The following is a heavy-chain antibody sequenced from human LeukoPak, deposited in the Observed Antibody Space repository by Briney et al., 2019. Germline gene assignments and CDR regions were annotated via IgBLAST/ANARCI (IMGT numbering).Heavy chain of an antibody. Sequence: QPGGSLRLSCAASGFTFSSYWMSWVRQAPGKGLEWVANIKQDGSEKYYVDSVKGRFTISRDNAKNSLYLQMNSLRAEDTAVYYCARVGGSSWYGAFDIWCQGTMVTVSS. CDR1: GFTFSSYW. CDR2: IKQDGSEK. V-gene: IGHV3-7*01. D-gene: IGHD6-13*01. CDR3: ARVGGSSWYGAFDI. J-gene: IGHJ3*02.